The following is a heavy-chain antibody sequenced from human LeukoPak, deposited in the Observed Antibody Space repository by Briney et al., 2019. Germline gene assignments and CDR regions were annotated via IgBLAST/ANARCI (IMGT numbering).Heavy chain of an antibody. CDR1: GYIFANYW. Sequence: GESLKISCKASGYIFANYWIGWVRQMPGKGLEWMGIIFPGDSDTRYSPSFQGQVTISVDKSINTAYLQWRSLKAADTAMYYCAGARGATYFDYWGQGTLVSVSS. J-gene: IGHJ4*02. V-gene: IGHV5-51*01. D-gene: IGHD1-26*01. CDR3: AGARGATYFDY. CDR2: IFPGDSDT.